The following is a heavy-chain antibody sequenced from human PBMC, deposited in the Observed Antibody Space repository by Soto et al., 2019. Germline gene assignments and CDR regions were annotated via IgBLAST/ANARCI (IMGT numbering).Heavy chain of an antibody. V-gene: IGHV4-59*01. CDR3: ARDFRDGYSYVRWFDP. Sequence: PSETLSLTCTVSGGSISSYYWSWIRQPPGKGLEWIGYIYYSGSTNYNPSLKSRVTISVDTSKNQFSLKLSSVTAADTAVYYCARDFRDGYSYVRWFDPWGQGTLVTVSS. J-gene: IGHJ5*02. CDR1: GGSISSYY. CDR2: IYYSGST. D-gene: IGHD5-18*01.